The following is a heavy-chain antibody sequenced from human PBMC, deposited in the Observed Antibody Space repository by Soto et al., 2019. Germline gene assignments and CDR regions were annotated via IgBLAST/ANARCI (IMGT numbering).Heavy chain of an antibody. Sequence: GASVKVSCKASGGTFSSYAISWVRQAPGQGLEWMGGIIPIFGTANYAQKFQGRVTITADKSTSTAYMELSSLRSEDTAVYYCARDGYDFWSGLRVNWFDPWGQGTPVTVSS. CDR2: IIPIFGTA. CDR3: ARDGYDFWSGLRVNWFDP. D-gene: IGHD3-3*01. J-gene: IGHJ5*02. V-gene: IGHV1-69*06. CDR1: GGTFSSYA.